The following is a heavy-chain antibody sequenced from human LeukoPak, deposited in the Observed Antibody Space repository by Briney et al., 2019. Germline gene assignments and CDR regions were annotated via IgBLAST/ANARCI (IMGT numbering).Heavy chain of an antibody. CDR1: GFTFSNYW. CDR2: INNDGSNA. Sequence: PGVSLRLSCAASGFTFSNYWMHWVRQAPGKGLIWVSRINNDGSNAAYADSVKGRFTISRDNAKNTLYLQMNSLRAEDTAVYYCAMTTVGFDYWGQGALVTVSS. V-gene: IGHV3-74*03. J-gene: IGHJ4*02. CDR3: AMTTVGFDY. D-gene: IGHD4-23*01.